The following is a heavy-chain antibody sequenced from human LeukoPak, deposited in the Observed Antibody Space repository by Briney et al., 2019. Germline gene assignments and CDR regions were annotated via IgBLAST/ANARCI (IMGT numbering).Heavy chain of an antibody. D-gene: IGHD6-13*01. CDR2: INPNSGGT. CDR1: GYTFTGYY. Sequence: ASVKVSCKASGYTFTGYYMHWVRQAPGQGLEWMGWINPNSGGTNYAQKFQGRVTITRNTSISTAYMELSSLRSEDTAVYYCARRGGPAAGIPYYYYYMDVWGKGTTVTVSS. J-gene: IGHJ6*03. V-gene: IGHV1-2*02. CDR3: ARRGGPAAGIPYYYYYMDV.